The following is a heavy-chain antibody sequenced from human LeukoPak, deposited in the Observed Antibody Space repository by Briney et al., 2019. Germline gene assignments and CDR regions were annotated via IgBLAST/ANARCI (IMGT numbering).Heavy chain of an antibody. J-gene: IGHJ4*02. D-gene: IGHD3-10*01. CDR1: GFTLSRYA. V-gene: IGHV3-33*01. Sequence: PGRSLRLSCTASGFTLSRYAIHWVRQAPGKGLEWVSVIYLDGSKIYYADSVKARFTLSRDNSKNTLYLQMNSLIAEDTAVYYCVRDDSGSVIRGVLHYWGQGALVTVSS. CDR2: IYLDGSKI. CDR3: VRDDSGSVIRGVLHY.